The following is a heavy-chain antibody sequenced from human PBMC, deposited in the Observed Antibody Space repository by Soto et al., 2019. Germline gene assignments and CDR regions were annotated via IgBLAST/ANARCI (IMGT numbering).Heavy chain of an antibody. J-gene: IGHJ4*02. CDR1: GFTVSSYY. CDR2: IYSSGST. CDR3: ERGLHEFVDY. V-gene: IGHV3-53*04. Sequence: GGSLRLSCAASGFTVSSYYMSWVRQAPGKGLEWVSVIYSSGSTYYAVSVQVRFTISRHNSKNTLYLQMNSLRAEDADVYYCERGLHEFVDYWGQGTLVTVSS. D-gene: IGHD5-12*01.